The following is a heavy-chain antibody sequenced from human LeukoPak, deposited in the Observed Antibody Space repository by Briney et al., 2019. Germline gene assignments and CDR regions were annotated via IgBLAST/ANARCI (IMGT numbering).Heavy chain of an antibody. CDR2: INQGGSEK. Sequence: PGGSLRLSCAASEFTFSIYWMSSVRQAPGKGLEWVANINQGGSEKYYVDSVKGRFTISRDNAKNSLYLQMNNLRADDTAVYYCARENSGGSAFDYWGQGTLVTVSS. D-gene: IGHD3-16*01. J-gene: IGHJ4*02. CDR3: ARENSGGSAFDY. V-gene: IGHV3-7*01. CDR1: EFTFSIYW.